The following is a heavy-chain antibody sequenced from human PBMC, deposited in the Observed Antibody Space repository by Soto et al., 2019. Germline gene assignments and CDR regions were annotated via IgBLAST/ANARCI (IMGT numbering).Heavy chain of an antibody. J-gene: IGHJ3*02. V-gene: IGHV1-46*01. Sequence: QVLLAQSGAEVKKPGASVKVSCKTSGYTFTSYIIQWVRQAPGQGLEWVGMINPSGGSTNYAQKFQGSVTVTRDTSTSTVYMDLSSLRSEDTAVYYCGRVRTRDYWSGYSPVDIWGQGTMVTVSS. CDR2: INPSGGST. CDR1: GYTFTSYI. D-gene: IGHD3-3*01. CDR3: GRVRTRDYWSGYSPVDI.